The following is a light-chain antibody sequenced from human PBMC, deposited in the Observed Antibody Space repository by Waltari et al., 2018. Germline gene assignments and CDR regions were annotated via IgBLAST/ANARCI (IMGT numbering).Light chain of an antibody. CDR2: DVN. V-gene: IGLV2-14*03. Sequence: QSALTQPGSVSGSPGQSNTISCTGTSSDVGAYGYVSWYQQKPDKAPKLLIFDVNNRALGVSNRFSGSKSGNTASLTISGLQAEDESDYYCCSFTARGTWIFGGGTRLTVV. CDR1: SSDVGAYGY. J-gene: IGLJ2*01. CDR3: CSFTARGTWI.